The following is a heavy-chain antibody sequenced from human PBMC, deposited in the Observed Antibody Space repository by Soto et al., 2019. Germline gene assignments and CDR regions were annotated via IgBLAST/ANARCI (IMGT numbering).Heavy chain of an antibody. D-gene: IGHD4-17*01. CDR2: ISAYNGNT. V-gene: IGHV1-18*01. Sequence: ASVKVSCKASGYTFTSYGISWVRQAPGQGLEWMGWISAYNGNTNYAQKLQGRVTMTTDTSTSTAYMELRSLRSDDTAVYYCARDTPDLMTAVSAYWGQGTLVTVSS. CDR3: ARDTPDLMTAVSAY. J-gene: IGHJ4*02. CDR1: GYTFTSYG.